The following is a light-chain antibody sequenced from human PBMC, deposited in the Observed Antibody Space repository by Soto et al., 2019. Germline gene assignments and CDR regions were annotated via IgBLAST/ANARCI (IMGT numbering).Light chain of an antibody. J-gene: IGKJ5*01. CDR2: DAS. V-gene: IGKV3-11*01. CDR1: QSVSSY. Sequence: EIVFTHSSATLSFSPVERATLSCRASQSVSSYLAWYQQKPGQAPRLLIYDASNRATGIPARFSGSGSGTDFTLTISSLEPEDFAVYYCQQRSNWPPTFGQGTRLEI. CDR3: QQRSNWPPT.